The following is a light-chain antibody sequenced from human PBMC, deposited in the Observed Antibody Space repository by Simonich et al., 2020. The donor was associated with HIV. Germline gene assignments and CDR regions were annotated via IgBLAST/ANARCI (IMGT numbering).Light chain of an antibody. CDR3: QQYYSSLIT. Sequence: DIQMTQSPSSLSASVGDRVHITCRASQGLRNALAWYQQRPGKAPKLLINAAYRLESGVPSRFSGSGSGTEYTLTISSLQPEDFATYYCQQYYSSLITFGGGTKVEIK. CDR1: QGLRNA. CDR2: AAY. J-gene: IGKJ4*01. V-gene: IGKV1-NL1*01.